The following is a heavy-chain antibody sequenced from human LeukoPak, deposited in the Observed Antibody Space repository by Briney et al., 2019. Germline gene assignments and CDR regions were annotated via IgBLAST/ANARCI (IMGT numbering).Heavy chain of an antibody. CDR1: GDSMSSSSYY. D-gene: IGHD3-22*01. V-gene: IGHV4-39*01. CDR2: IYYSGST. J-gene: IGHJ5*01. Sequence: SETLSLTCTVSGDSMSSSSYYWGWIRQPPGKGLEWIASIYYSGSTFYNPSLRSRVTISVDKSLNRFSLKLSSVTASDTSVYYCARHGIDNYDPSAYSNWFDPWGQGTLVTVSS. CDR3: ARHGIDNYDPSAYSNWFDP.